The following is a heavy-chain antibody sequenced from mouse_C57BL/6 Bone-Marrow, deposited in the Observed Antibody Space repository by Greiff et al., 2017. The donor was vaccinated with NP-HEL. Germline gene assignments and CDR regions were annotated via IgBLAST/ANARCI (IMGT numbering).Heavy chain of an antibody. Sequence: VQLQQSGTVLARPGASVKMSCKTSGYTFTSYWMHWVKQRPGQGLEWIGAIYPGNSDTSYNQKFKGKAKLTAVTSARTAFIALIRLTNEDSAVYYGTRRGYDGYLYYAMEDWGKGTSVTGSA. V-gene: IGHV1-5*01. CDR2: IYPGNSDT. CDR1: GYTFTSYW. D-gene: IGHD2-3*01. CDR3: TRRGYDGYLYYAMED. J-gene: IGHJ4*01.